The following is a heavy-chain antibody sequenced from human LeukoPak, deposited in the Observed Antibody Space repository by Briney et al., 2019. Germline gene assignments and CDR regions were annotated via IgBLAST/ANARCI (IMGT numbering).Heavy chain of an antibody. D-gene: IGHD2-21*01. CDR3: ARQIDTNFFAY. CDR1: GFTFSSYW. CDR2: IKQDGDEK. V-gene: IGHV3-7*01. Sequence: GGSLRLSCAASGFTFSSYWMSWVRQIPGKGLEWVANIKQDGDEKYYVDSVKGRFTISRDNAKKSLYLQLNSLRAEDTAVYYCARQIDTNFFAYRGQGTLVTVSS. J-gene: IGHJ4*02.